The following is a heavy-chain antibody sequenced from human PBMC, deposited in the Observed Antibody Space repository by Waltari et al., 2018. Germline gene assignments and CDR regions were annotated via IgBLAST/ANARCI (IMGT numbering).Heavy chain of an antibody. D-gene: IGHD3-22*01. Sequence: QVQLVQAGAEVKKPGASVKVSCKASGYTFTGYYMHWVRQAPGQGLEWMGRLNPNSGGTNYAQKFQGRVTMTRDTSISTAYMELSRLRSDDTAVYYCARESSGSGAFDIWGQGTMVTVSS. V-gene: IGHV1-2*06. J-gene: IGHJ3*02. CDR1: GYTFTGYY. CDR3: ARESSGSGAFDI. CDR2: LNPNSGGT.